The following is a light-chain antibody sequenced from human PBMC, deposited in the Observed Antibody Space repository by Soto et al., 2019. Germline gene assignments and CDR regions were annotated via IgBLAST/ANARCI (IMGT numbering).Light chain of an antibody. V-gene: IGLV2-14*01. CDR3: SSYTSSSIDV. CDR2: DVS. CDR1: SSDVGGFNF. J-gene: IGLJ1*01. Sequence: QSVLAQRASGSGSPGQSITFSCTRTSSDVGGFNFVSWFQQHPGKAPKLMIYDVSNRPSGVPNRFSGSKSGNTASLTISGLQAEDEADYYCSSYTSSSIDVFGTGTKVTVL.